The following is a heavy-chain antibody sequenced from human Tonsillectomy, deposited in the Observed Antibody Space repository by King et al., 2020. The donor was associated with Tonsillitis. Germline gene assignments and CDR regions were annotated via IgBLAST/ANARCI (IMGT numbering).Heavy chain of an antibody. CDR1: GYRFSTYW. CDR2: IYPRDSDN. V-gene: IGHV5-51*01. J-gene: IGHJ3*02. D-gene: IGHD1-26*01. CDR3: ARQHPSYGGSPHNAFDI. Sequence: VQLVQSGAEVKKPGESLKISCKGSGYRFSTYWIGWVRQMPGRGLEWMGIIYPRDSDNRYSPSFQGQVTISADTSISTAYLQWDNLKASDTAMYYCARQHPSYGGSPHNAFDIWGQGTRVTVSS.